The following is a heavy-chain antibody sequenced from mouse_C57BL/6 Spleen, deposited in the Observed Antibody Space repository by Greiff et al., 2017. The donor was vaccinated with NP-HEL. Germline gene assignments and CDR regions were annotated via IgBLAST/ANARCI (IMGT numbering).Heavy chain of an antibody. Sequence: EVKLEESGGGLVQPGGSMKLSCVASGFTFSNYWMNWVRQSPEKGLEWVAQIRLKSDNYATHYAESVKGRFTISRDDSKSSVYLQMNNLRAEDTGIYYCTGQLRAMDYWGQGTSVTVSS. CDR2: IRLKSDNYAT. V-gene: IGHV6-3*01. CDR3: TGQLRAMDY. D-gene: IGHD3-2*02. J-gene: IGHJ4*01. CDR1: GFTFSNYW.